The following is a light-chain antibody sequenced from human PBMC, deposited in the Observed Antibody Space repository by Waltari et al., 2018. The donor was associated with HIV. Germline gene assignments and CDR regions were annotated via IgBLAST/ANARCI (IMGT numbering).Light chain of an antibody. J-gene: IGLJ3*02. V-gene: IGLV3-19*01. CDR2: INT. Sequence: SSDLTQDAPVTVALGQTVRITFPRDNLRRYYSNWYQQNKGRAPFLVVYINTNRPSGSPDRFSGSYSGNTVSLTITGTQAEDEADYYCTSRDTSGNHLRLVFGGGTKLTVL. CDR3: TSRDTSGNHLRLV. CDR1: NLRRYY.